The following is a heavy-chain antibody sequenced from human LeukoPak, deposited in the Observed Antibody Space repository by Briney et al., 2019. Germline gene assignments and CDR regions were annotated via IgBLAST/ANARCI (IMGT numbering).Heavy chain of an antibody. D-gene: IGHD1-26*01. CDR3: ARTSPYSGSYLWYFDY. J-gene: IGHJ4*02. CDR2: ISSSSSYI. CDR1: GFTFSSYS. V-gene: IGHV3-21*01. Sequence: PGGSLRLSCAASGFTFSSYSMNWVRQAPGKGLEWVSSISSSSSYIYYAVSVKGRFTISRDNAKNSLYLQMNSLRAEDTAVYYCARTSPYSGSYLWYFDYWGQGTLVTVSS.